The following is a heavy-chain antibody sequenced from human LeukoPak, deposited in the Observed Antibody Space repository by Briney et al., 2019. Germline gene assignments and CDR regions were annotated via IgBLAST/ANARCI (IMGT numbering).Heavy chain of an antibody. J-gene: IGHJ5*02. V-gene: IGHV4-34*01. CDR1: GGSSSVYY. Sequence: SETLSLTCAVYGGSSSVYYWSWIRHPPGKGREWIGEINHSGSTNYNPSLKSRVTISVDTSKNQFSLKLSSVTPADTAVYYCARGVRWGTNWFDPWGQGTLVTVSS. CDR2: INHSGST. CDR3: ARGVRWGTNWFDP. D-gene: IGHD3-16*01.